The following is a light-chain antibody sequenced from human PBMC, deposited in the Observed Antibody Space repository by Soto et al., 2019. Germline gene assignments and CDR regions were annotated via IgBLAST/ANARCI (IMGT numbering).Light chain of an antibody. Sequence: QSVLTQPPSVSGAPGQRVTISCTGSSSNIGAGYDVHWYQQLPGTAPKLLIYGNSNRPSGVPDRFSGSKSGTSASLAITGLQAEDEADYYCQSSDSSLSAGVFGGGTKLIVL. V-gene: IGLV1-40*01. CDR3: QSSDSSLSAGV. J-gene: IGLJ3*02. CDR1: SSNIGAGYD. CDR2: GNS.